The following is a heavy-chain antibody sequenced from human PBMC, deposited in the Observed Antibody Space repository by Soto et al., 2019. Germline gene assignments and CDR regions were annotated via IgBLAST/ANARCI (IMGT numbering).Heavy chain of an antibody. CDR2: ISGSGGST. D-gene: IGHD2-15*01. CDR1: GFTFSSYA. Sequence: LRLSCAASGFTFSSYAMSWVRQAPGKGLEWVSAISGSGGSTYYADSVKGRFTISRDNSKNTLYLQMNSLRAEDTAVYYCAKDTCSGGSCYYFDYWGQGTLVTVSS. CDR3: AKDTCSGGSCYYFDY. J-gene: IGHJ4*02. V-gene: IGHV3-23*01.